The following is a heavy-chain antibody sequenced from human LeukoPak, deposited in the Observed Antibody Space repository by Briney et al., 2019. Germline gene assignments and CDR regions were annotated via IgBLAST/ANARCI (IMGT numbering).Heavy chain of an antibody. D-gene: IGHD6-19*01. V-gene: IGHV3-33*06. CDR3: AKTLRTGYSSGWYYFGY. J-gene: IGHJ4*02. CDR1: GFTFSSYG. Sequence: GGSLRLSCAASGFTFSSYGMHWVRQAPGKGLEWVAVIWYDGSNKYYADSVKGRFTISRDNSKNTLYLQMNSLRAEDTAVYYCAKTLRTGYSSGWYYFGYWGQGTLVTVSS. CDR2: IWYDGSNK.